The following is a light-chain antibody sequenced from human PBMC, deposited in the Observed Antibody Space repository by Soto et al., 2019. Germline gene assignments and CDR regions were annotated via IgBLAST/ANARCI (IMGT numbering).Light chain of an antibody. J-gene: IGKJ2*01. V-gene: IGKV3-20*01. CDR2: GAS. CDR3: KQYGSSPYT. Sequence: EIVLTQSPGTLSLSPGERATLSCRASQSVSSSYLAWYQQKPGQAPRLLIYGASSRATGIPDRFSGSGSGTDFTLTISRLEPEDFAVYYCKQYGSSPYTFGQGKKLEIK. CDR1: QSVSSSY.